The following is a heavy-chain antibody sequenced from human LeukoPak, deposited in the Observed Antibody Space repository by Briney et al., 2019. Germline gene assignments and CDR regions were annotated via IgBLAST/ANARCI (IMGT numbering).Heavy chain of an antibody. V-gene: IGHV4-38-2*02. CDR2: ICHSGST. Sequence: SETLSLTCTVSGYSISSGYYWGWIRQPPGKGLEWIGSICHSGSTYYNPSLKSRVTISVDTSKNQLSLKLSSVTAADTAVYYCARVHSTGWSGYWGQGTLVTVSS. CDR3: ARVHSTGWSGY. D-gene: IGHD6-19*01. J-gene: IGHJ4*02. CDR1: GYSISSGYY.